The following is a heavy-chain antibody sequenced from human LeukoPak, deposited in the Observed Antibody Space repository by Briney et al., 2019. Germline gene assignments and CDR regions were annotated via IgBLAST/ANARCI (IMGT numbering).Heavy chain of an antibody. J-gene: IGHJ4*02. CDR3: ASSYVESLTLRY. V-gene: IGHV3-30*03. CDR2: ISYDGSNK. CDR1: GFTFSSYG. Sequence: GGSLRLSCAASGFTFSSYGMHWVRQAPGKGLEWVAVISYDGSNKYYADSVKGRFTISRDNSKNTLYLQMNSLRAEDTAVYYCASSYVESLTLRYWGQGTLVTVSS. D-gene: IGHD5-18*01.